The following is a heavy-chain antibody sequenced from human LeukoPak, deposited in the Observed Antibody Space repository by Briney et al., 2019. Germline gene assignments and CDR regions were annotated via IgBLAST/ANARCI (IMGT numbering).Heavy chain of an antibody. CDR2: INHSGST. V-gene: IGHV4-34*01. CDR1: GFTFSTYW. Sequence: GSLRLSCSASGFTFSTYWMSWIRQPPGKGLEWIGEINHSGSTNYNPSLKSRVTISVDTSKNQFSLKLSSVTAADTAVYYCARERIGYCSSTSCPPGWFDPWGQGTLVTVSS. J-gene: IGHJ5*02. CDR3: ARERIGYCSSTSCPPGWFDP. D-gene: IGHD2-2*01.